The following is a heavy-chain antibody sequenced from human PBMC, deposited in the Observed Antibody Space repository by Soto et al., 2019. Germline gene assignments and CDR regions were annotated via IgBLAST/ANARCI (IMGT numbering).Heavy chain of an antibody. V-gene: IGHV3-23*01. CDR1: GFTFSSYA. J-gene: IGHJ6*01. CDR2: ISGSGGST. D-gene: IGHD1-26*01. CDR3: AKAVGARGADGMDV. Sequence: PGGSLRLSCAASGFTFSSYAMSWVRQAPGKGLEWVSAISGSGGSTYYADSVKGRFTISRDNSKNTLYLQMNSRRAEDTAVYYCAKAVGARGADGMDVWGQGTTVTVSS.